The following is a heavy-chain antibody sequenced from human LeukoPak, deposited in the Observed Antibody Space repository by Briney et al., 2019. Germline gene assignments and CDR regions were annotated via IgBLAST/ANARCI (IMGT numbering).Heavy chain of an antibody. Sequence: ASVKVSCTASGYTFTSYAMNWVRQAPGQGLEWMGWINTNTGNPTYAQGFTGRFVFSLDTSVSTAYLQISSLKAEDTAVYYCARGHKPLTYYDILTGYWAFDYWGQGTLVTVSS. D-gene: IGHD3-9*01. CDR3: ARGHKPLTYYDILTGYWAFDY. J-gene: IGHJ4*02. V-gene: IGHV7-4-1*02. CDR2: INTNTGNP. CDR1: GYTFTSYA.